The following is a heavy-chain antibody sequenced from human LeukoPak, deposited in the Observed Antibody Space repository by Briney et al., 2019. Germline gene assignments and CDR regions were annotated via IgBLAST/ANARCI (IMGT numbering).Heavy chain of an antibody. CDR3: ARGPIQLWIHNAMDV. Sequence: TGGSLRLSCTGSGFTFGDHAMSWVRQAPGKGLEWVGFIRSKAYRGTTEYAASVKGRFSISRDDSASIAYLQMSSLKTEDTAVYYCARGPIQLWIHNAMDVWGQGTTVTVSS. D-gene: IGHD5-18*01. J-gene: IGHJ6*02. CDR2: IRSKAYRGTT. V-gene: IGHV3-49*04. CDR1: GFTFGDHA.